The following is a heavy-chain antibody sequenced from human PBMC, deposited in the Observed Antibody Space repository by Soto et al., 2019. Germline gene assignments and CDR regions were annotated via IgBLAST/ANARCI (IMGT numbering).Heavy chain of an antibody. Sequence: SETLSLTCTVSGGSISSYYWSWIRQPPGKGLEWIGYIYYSGSTNYNPSLKSRVTISVDTSKNQFSLKLSSVTAADTAVYYCARSMGVLVPHYYYGMDVWGQGTRVTVSS. CDR2: IYYSGST. V-gene: IGHV4-59*01. D-gene: IGHD6-13*01. CDR1: GGSISSYY. CDR3: ARSMGVLVPHYYYGMDV. J-gene: IGHJ6*02.